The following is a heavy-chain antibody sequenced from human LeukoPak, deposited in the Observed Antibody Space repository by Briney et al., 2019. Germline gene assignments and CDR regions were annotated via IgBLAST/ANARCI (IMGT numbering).Heavy chain of an antibody. V-gene: IGHV3-21*01. Sequence: GGSLRLFCAAAGFTFSDCSMTWVRQAPGKGLEWVSSISSTSSFIYYADSVKGRFTISRDNARNSLYLQMNSLRADDTAVYYCARVIWGLRWPFDYWGQGTLVTASS. CDR2: ISSTSSFI. J-gene: IGHJ4*02. D-gene: IGHD3-16*01. CDR3: ARVIWGLRWPFDY. CDR1: GFTFSDCS.